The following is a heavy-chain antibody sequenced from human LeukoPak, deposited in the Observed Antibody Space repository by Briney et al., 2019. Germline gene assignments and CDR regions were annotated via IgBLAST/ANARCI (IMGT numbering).Heavy chain of an antibody. CDR3: ARDTLAGGILDY. D-gene: IGHD7-27*01. CDR2: IYSSGST. V-gene: IGHV4-59*01. CDR1: GGSIDNYY. Sequence: SETLSLTCTVSGGSIDNYYWNWFRQPPEKGLEWIGYIYSSGSTNYNPSLKSRLTISLDTSKNQFSLKLNSVTAADTAVYYCARDTLAGGILDYWGQGTLVTVSS. J-gene: IGHJ4*02.